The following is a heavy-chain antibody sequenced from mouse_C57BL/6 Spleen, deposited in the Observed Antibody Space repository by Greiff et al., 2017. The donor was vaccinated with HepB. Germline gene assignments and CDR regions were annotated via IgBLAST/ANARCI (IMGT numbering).Heavy chain of an antibody. CDR3: ARGGYYYGSSYEAWFAY. CDR1: GYTFTGYW. Sequence: QVQLQQSGAELMKPGASVKLSCKATGYTFTGYWIEWVKQRPGHGLEWIGEILPGSGSTNYNEKFKGKATFTADTSSNTAYMQLSSLTTEDSAIYYCARGGYYYGSSYEAWFAYWGQGTLVTVSA. CDR2: ILPGSGST. D-gene: IGHD1-1*01. J-gene: IGHJ3*01. V-gene: IGHV1-9*01.